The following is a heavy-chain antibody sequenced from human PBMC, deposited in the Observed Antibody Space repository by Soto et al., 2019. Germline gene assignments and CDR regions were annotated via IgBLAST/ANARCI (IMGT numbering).Heavy chain of an antibody. V-gene: IGHV4-39*01. Sequence: QLQLQESGPGLVKPSETLSLTCTVSNGSISSSNYYWAWIRQPPGKGLEWIGSICYSGTTYYKPSLRIRLTTSVHTSKHQFALRLSSVPAADTAVYYCTRRTFYGGTFDRWGRGTLVTVSS. CDR1: NGSISSSNYY. CDR3: TRRTFYGGTFDR. D-gene: IGHD3-16*01. J-gene: IGHJ2*01. CDR2: ICYSGTT.